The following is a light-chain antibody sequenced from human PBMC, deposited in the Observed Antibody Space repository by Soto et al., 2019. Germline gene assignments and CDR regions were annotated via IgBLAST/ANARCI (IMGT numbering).Light chain of an antibody. V-gene: IGKV3-15*01. CDR1: QSVSSN. Sequence: EIVMTQSPATLSVSPGERATLSCRASQSVSSNIAWYQQKPGQAPRLLIYGASTRATGIPARFSGSGSGTEFTLTICILQSEDFAVYYCQQYNNLPRTVGQGTKVEIK. CDR2: GAS. J-gene: IGKJ1*01. CDR3: QQYNNLPRT.